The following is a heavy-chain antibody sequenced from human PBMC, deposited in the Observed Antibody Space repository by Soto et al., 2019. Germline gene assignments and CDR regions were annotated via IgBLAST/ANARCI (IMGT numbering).Heavy chain of an antibody. CDR3: ARVAY. V-gene: IGHV3-21*01. J-gene: IGHJ4*02. Sequence: GALRLSCEASGFSFMRVSMNWGLQVPGKGLEWVASISSGSSDTWYADSVKGRFIISRDNAQNSLFLQMNTLRPEDTAMYYCARVAYWGPGTQVTVSS. CDR1: GFSFMRVS. CDR2: ISSGSSDT.